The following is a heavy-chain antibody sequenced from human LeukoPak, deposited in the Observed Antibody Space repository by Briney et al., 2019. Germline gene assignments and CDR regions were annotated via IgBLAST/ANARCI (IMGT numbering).Heavy chain of an antibody. CDR3: ARVDYYGSGSYTFYYYYGMDV. CDR1: GFTFNNYG. J-gene: IGHJ6*02. CDR2: ILYDGSNK. D-gene: IGHD3-10*01. Sequence: GGSLRLSCAASGFTFNNYGMHWVRQAPGKGLEWVAFILYDGSNKYYADSVKGRFTISRDNAKNSLYLQMNSLRAGDTAVYYCARVDYYGSGSYTFYYYYGMDVWGQGTTVTVSS. V-gene: IGHV3-30*02.